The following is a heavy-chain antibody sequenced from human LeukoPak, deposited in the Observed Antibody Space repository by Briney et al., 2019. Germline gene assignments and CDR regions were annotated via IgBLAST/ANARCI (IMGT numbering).Heavy chain of an antibody. V-gene: IGHV4-39*07. CDR3: ARVYDFWSNYYDH. J-gene: IGHJ4*02. Sequence: KASETLSLTCSVSGGSISSSSYYWGWIRQPPGKGLEWIGSIFYSGRTYYNPSLKSRVTISVDTSKNQFSLKVRSVTAADTAVYYCARVYDFWSNYYDHWGQGTLVTVSS. CDR2: IFYSGRT. CDR1: GGSISSSSYY. D-gene: IGHD3-3*01.